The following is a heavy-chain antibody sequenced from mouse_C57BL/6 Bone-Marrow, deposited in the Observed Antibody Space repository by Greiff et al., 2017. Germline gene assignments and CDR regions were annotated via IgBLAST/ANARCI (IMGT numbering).Heavy chain of an antibody. J-gene: IGHJ2*01. CDR1: GFTFSSYA. D-gene: IGHD2-12*01. CDR2: ISDGGSYT. V-gene: IGHV5-4*01. CDR3: ARDPHYNY. Sequence: EVMLVESGGGLVKPGGSLKLSCAASGFTFSSYAMSWVRQTPEKRLEWVATISDGGSYTYYPDNVKGRFTISRDNAKNNLYLQMSHLESEDTAMYYCARDPHYNYWGQGTTLTVSS.